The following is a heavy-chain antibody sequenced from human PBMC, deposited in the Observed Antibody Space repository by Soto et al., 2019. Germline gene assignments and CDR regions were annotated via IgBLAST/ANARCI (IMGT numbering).Heavy chain of an antibody. CDR3: ARCNYDILTGYYPIDY. Sequence: PSETLSLTCTVSGGSVSSGSYYWSWIRQPPGKGLEWIGYIYYSGSTNYNPSLKSRVTISVDTSKNQFSLKLSSVTAADTAVYYCARCNYDILTGYYPIDYWGQGTLVSVSS. V-gene: IGHV4-61*01. CDR2: IYYSGST. D-gene: IGHD3-9*01. J-gene: IGHJ4*02. CDR1: GGSVSSGSYY.